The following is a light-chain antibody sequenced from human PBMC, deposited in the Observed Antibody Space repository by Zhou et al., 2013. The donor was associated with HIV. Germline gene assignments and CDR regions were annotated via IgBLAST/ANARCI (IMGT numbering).Light chain of an antibody. J-gene: IGKJ2*03. CDR1: QSITTY. CDR3: QQCHSYPYS. Sequence: DIQMTQSPTSLSASVGDRVTITCRASQSITTYLNWYQQKPGKTPQLLIYAASSLQSGVPSRFSGSGSGTDFTLTIDSLQPDDVATYYCQQCHSYPYSFGQGTKLEIK. V-gene: IGKV1-39*01. CDR2: AAS.